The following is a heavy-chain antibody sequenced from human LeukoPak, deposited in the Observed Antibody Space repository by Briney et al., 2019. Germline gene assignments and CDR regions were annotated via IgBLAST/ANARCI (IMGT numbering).Heavy chain of an antibody. D-gene: IGHD6-19*01. CDR1: GFTFSSYG. V-gene: IGHV3-33*01. CDR3: ARGDKQWLVDYYYYYGMDV. J-gene: IGHJ6*02. CDR2: IWYDGSNK. Sequence: GGSLRLSCAAFGFTFSSYGMHWVRQAPGKGLEWVAVIWYDGSNKYYADSVKGRFTISRDNSKNTLYLQMNSLRAEDTAVYYCARGDKQWLVDYYYYYGMDVWGQGTTVTVSS.